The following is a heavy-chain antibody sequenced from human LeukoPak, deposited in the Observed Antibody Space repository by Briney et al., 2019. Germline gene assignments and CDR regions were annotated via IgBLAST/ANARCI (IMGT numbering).Heavy chain of an antibody. CDR2: IYHSGST. J-gene: IGHJ4*02. Sequence: PSETLSLTCAVSGYSISSGYYWGWIRQPPGKGLEWIGSIYHSGSTYYNPSLKSRVTISVDTPKNQFSLKLSSVTAADTAVYYCARDRYDILTGEDYWGQGTLVTVSS. D-gene: IGHD3-9*01. CDR3: ARDRYDILTGEDY. CDR1: GYSISSGYY. V-gene: IGHV4-38-2*02.